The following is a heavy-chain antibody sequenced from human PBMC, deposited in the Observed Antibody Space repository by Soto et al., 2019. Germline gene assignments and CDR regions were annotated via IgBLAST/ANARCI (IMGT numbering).Heavy chain of an antibody. CDR1: GFTFDDYT. J-gene: IGHJ4*02. CDR3: AKGRATLTGYYFDY. D-gene: IGHD3-9*01. V-gene: IGHV3-43*01. Sequence: GSLRLSCAASGFTFDDYTMHWVRQDPGKGLEWVSLISWDGGSTYYADSVKGRFTISRDNSKNSLYLQMNSLRTEDTALYYCAKGRATLTGYYFDYWGQGTLVTVSS. CDR2: ISWDGGST.